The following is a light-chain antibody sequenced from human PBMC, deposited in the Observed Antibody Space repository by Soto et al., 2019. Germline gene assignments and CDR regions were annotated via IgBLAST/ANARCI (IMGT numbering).Light chain of an antibody. J-gene: IGLJ1*01. V-gene: IGLV2-11*01. CDR3: CSYADGSIYF. CDR2: GVT. Sequence: QSALTQPRSVSGSPGQSVTISCTGTSSDVGGYNHVSWYQQHPGKAPKLMISGVTKRPSGVPDRFSGSKSGNTASLTISGLQAEDEADYYCCSYADGSIYFFGTGTKVTVL. CDR1: SSDVGGYNH.